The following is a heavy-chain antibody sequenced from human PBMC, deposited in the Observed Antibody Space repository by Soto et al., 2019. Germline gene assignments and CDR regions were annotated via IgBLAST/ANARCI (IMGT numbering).Heavy chain of an antibody. CDR1: GGTFYTYT. V-gene: IGHV1-69*15. Sequence: QVQLVQSGAEVRKPGSSVQVSCKASGGTFYTYTFSWVRQAPGQGLEWMGSITPIYPTTNHAEKFQGRPTVTADGSTNTAYMELNSLTSEDTAVYYCARIPRYSFPTSDDLDSWGQGTLVTVSS. D-gene: IGHD5-18*01. CDR3: ARIPRYSFPTSDDLDS. CDR2: ITPIYPTT. J-gene: IGHJ4*02.